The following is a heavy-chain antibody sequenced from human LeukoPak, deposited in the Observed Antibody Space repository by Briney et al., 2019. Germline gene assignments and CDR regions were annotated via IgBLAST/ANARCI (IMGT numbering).Heavy chain of an antibody. J-gene: IGHJ6*03. CDR1: GYSISSGYY. CDR3: ARLHHSSSVSRYYYYYYMDV. D-gene: IGHD6-6*01. V-gene: IGHV4-38-2*01. CDR2: IYHSGST. Sequence: SETLSLTCAVSGYSISSGYYWGWIRQPPGKGLEWIGSIYHSGSTYYNPSLKSRVTISVDTSKNQFSLKLSSVTAADTAVYYCARLHHSSSVSRYYYYYYMDVWGKGTTVTVSS.